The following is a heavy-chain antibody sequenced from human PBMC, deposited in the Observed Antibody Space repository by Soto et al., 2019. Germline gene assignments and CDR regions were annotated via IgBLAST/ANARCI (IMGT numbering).Heavy chain of an antibody. CDR1: GDSVSSSYYY. D-gene: IGHD4-17*01. CDR2: IFYSGST. CDR3: ARSDYGDYVVSSPYNWFDP. V-gene: IGHV4-39*01. Sequence: SETLSLTCTVSGDSVSSSYYYWGWIRQPPGKGLEWIGSIFYSGSTYYNPSLKSRVTISVDTSKNQFSLKLSSVTAADTAVYYCARSDYGDYVVSSPYNWFDPWGQGTLVTVSS. J-gene: IGHJ5*02.